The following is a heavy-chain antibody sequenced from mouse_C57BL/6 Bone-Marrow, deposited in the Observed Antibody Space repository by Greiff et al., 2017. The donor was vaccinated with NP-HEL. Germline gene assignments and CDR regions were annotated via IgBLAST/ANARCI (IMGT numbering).Heavy chain of an antibody. CDR1: GYSFTGYY. D-gene: IGHD2-3*01. CDR2: INPSTGGT. Sequence: EVKLMESGPELVKPGASVKISCKASGYSFTGYYMNWVKQSPEKSLEWIGEINPSTGGTTYNQKFKAKATLTVDKSSSTAYMQLKSLTSEDSAVYYCARGAYDGSYEYYFDYWGQGTTLTVSS. J-gene: IGHJ2*01. CDR3: ARGAYDGSYEYYFDY. V-gene: IGHV1-42*01.